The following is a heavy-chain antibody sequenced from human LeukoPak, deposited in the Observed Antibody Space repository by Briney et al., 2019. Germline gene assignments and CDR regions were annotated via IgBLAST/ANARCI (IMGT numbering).Heavy chain of an antibody. V-gene: IGHV1-8*01. CDR3: ARVLLWFGELPVYGMDV. J-gene: IGHJ6*02. D-gene: IGHD3-10*01. CDR2: MNPNSGNT. Sequence: ASVKVSCKASGYTFTSYDINWVRQATGQGLEWMGWMNPNSGNTGYAQKFQGRVTMTRNTSISTAYMELSSLRSEDTAVYYCARVLLWFGELPVYGMDVWGQGTTVTVSS. CDR1: GYTFTSYD.